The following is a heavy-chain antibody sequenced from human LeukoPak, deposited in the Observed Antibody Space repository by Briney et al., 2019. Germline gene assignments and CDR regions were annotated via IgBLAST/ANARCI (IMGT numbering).Heavy chain of an antibody. CDR1: GFTFSSYA. Sequence: PGGSLRLSCAASGFTFSSYAMHWVRQAPGKGLEWVAVISYDGSNKYYADSVKGRFTISRDNSKNTLYLQMNSLRAEDTAVYYCARGNIVVVPGIDYWGQGTLVTV. CDR2: ISYDGSNK. V-gene: IGHV3-30-3*01. J-gene: IGHJ4*02. D-gene: IGHD2-2*01. CDR3: ARGNIVVVPGIDY.